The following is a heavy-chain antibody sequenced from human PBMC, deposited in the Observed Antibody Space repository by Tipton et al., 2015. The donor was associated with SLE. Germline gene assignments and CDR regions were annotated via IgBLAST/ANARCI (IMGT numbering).Heavy chain of an antibody. Sequence: SLRLSCAASGFTFDDYAMHWVRQAPGKGLEWVSGISWNSGSIGYADSVKGRFTISRDNAKNSLYLQMNSLRAEGTALYYCAKGGIVLMVYAYFDYWGQGTLVTVSS. CDR3: AKGGIVLMVYAYFDY. V-gene: IGHV3-9*01. CDR1: GFTFDDYA. D-gene: IGHD2-8*01. J-gene: IGHJ4*02. CDR2: ISWNSGSI.